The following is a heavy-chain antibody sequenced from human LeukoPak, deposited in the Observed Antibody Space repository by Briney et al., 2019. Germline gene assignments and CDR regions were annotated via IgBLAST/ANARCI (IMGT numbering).Heavy chain of an antibody. CDR2: IIPIFGTA. CDR3: ARGPYYYDSSGYYYEIDY. V-gene: IGHV1-69*13. J-gene: IGHJ4*02. CDR1: GGTFSSYA. Sequence: SVKVSCKASGGTFSSYAISRVRQAPGQGLEWMGGIIPIFGTANYAQKFQGRVTIIADESTSTAYMELSSLRSEDTAVYYCARGPYYYDSSGYYYEIDYWGQGTLVTVSS. D-gene: IGHD3-22*01.